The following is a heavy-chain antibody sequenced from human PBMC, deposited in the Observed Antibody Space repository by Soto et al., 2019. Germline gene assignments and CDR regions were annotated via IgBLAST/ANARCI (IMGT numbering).Heavy chain of an antibody. CDR2: IYPGDSDT. CDR3: ARPVQQWPAY. CDR1: GYSFPNYW. Sequence: PGESLKISCKASGYSFPNYWIGWVRQMPGKGLEWMGIIYPGDSDTKYNPSFQGQVTISADKSISTAYLQWSSLKASDTAIYYCARPVQQWPAYWGQGTLVTVSS. V-gene: IGHV5-51*01. D-gene: IGHD6-19*01. J-gene: IGHJ4*02.